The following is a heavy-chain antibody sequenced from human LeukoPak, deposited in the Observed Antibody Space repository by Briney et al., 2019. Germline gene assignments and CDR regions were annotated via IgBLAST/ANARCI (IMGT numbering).Heavy chain of an antibody. CDR1: GGSISSYY. CDR3: ASRRYSSSSPFDY. D-gene: IGHD6-6*01. V-gene: IGHV4-4*07. J-gene: IGHJ4*02. Sequence: SETLSLTCTVSGGSISSYYWSWIRQPAGKGLEWIGRIYTSGSTNYNPSLKSRVTISVDKSKNQFSLKLSSVSAADTAVYYCASRRYSSSSPFDYWGQGTLVTVSS. CDR2: IYTSGST.